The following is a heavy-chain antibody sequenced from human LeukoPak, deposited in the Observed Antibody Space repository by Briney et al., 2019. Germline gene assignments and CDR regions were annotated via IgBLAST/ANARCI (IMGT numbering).Heavy chain of an antibody. J-gene: IGHJ3*02. CDR1: EFTVSSTY. D-gene: IGHD3-3*01. V-gene: IGHV3-53*01. CDR2: VYPGGSA. Sequence: GGSLRLSCAASEFTVSSTYITWLRQAPGKGLEWVSVVYPGGSALYADSVQGRFTISRDISQNIVYLQINNLRAEDTAVYYCARDRRSGLGHAFDIWGQGTMVTVSS. CDR3: ARDRRSGLGHAFDI.